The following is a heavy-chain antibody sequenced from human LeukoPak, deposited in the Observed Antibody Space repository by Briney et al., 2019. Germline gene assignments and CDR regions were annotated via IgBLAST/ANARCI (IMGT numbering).Heavy chain of an antibody. D-gene: IGHD3-9*01. CDR2: ISSDGSNK. V-gene: IGHV3-30-3*01. Sequence: GGSLRLSCAASGFTFSNYVVHWVRQAPGKGLEWVAVISSDGSNKYYSDSVKGRFTISRDNANNSLYLQLSSLRVEDTAVYYCAREYYGVIFSHYLDVWGKGTTVTVSS. CDR1: GFTFSNYV. J-gene: IGHJ6*04. CDR3: AREYYGVIFSHYLDV.